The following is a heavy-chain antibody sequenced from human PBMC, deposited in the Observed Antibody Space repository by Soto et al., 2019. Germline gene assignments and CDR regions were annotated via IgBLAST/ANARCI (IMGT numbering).Heavy chain of an antibody. CDR3: ARKSPGAGPFDY. CDR1: GGSMSSYY. V-gene: IGHV4-59*01. J-gene: IGHJ4*02. D-gene: IGHD6-13*01. Sequence: PSETLSLTCTVSGGSMSSYYWNWIRQPPGKGLEWIGYIYYSGSTNYNPSLKSRVTISVDTSKNQFSLRLSSVTAADTAVYYCARKSPGAGPFDYWGQGILVTVSS. CDR2: IYYSGST.